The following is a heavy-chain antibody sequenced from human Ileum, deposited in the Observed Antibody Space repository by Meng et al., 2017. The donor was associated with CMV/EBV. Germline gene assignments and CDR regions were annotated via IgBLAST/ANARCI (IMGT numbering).Heavy chain of an antibody. J-gene: IGHJ4*02. CDR3: AREPPSGQQLD. V-gene: IGHV4-39*07. Sequence: SGPGPVKPSDTRSLTCTVSGGSIGSPAYVWGWIRQPPGKGLEWIATISYSGNTYYNPSLKSPVTISLDTSKNHFSLKLTSVTAADTAVYYCAREPPSGQQLDWGQGTLVTVSS. CDR1: GGSIGSPAYV. D-gene: IGHD6-13*01. CDR2: ISYSGNT.